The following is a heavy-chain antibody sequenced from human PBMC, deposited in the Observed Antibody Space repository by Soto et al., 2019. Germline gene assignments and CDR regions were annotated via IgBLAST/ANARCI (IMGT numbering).Heavy chain of an antibody. J-gene: IGHJ5*02. V-gene: IGHV3-23*01. D-gene: IGHD3-9*01. CDR1: GFAFSNYA. CDR2: VNGGRT. CDR3: AKDGIDWGSNLDT. Sequence: EVQLLDSGGGLVQPGGSLRLSCAASGFAFSNYAMNWVRQAPGKGLEWVSGVNGGRTYYADSVKGRFTISRDNSKNTLYLQMSSLRAEDTAMCYGAKDGIDWGSNLDTWGQGILVTVSS.